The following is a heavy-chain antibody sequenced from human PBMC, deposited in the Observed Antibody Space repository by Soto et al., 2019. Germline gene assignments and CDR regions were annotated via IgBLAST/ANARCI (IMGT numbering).Heavy chain of an antibody. V-gene: IGHV3-30*18. CDR2: ISYDGSNK. Sequence: GGSLRLSCAASGFTFSSYGMHWVRQAPCKGLEWVAVISYDGSNKYYADSVKGRFTISRDNSKNTLYLQMNSLRAEDTAVYYCAKDLKEYSYGKYYYYYYGMDVWGQGTTVTVSS. D-gene: IGHD5-18*01. CDR3: AKDLKEYSYGKYYYYYYGMDV. CDR1: GFTFSSYG. J-gene: IGHJ6*02.